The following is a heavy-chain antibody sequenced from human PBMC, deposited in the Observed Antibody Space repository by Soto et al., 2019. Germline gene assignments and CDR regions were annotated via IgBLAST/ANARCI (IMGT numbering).Heavy chain of an antibody. CDR3: AHSTTMFRGVLFDY. V-gene: IGHV2-5*02. D-gene: IGHD3-10*01. J-gene: IGHJ4*02. Sequence: QITLKESGPTLVKPTQTLTLTCSFSGFSRTTSGVGVGWIRQPPGEALEWLALIYWDDDKRYSPSMKTRLTITKDTSKNQVVLTMTNMDPVDTATYYCAHSTTMFRGVLFDYWGQGTLVTVSS. CDR2: IYWDDDK. CDR1: GFSRTTSGVG.